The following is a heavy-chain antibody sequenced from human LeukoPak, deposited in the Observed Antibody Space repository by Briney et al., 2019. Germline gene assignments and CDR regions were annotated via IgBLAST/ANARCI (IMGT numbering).Heavy chain of an antibody. CDR2: IIPIFGTA. J-gene: IGHJ6*02. CDR3: AREDIVVVVAATYYYYGMDV. V-gene: IGHV1-69*13. Sequence: SVKVSCTASGGTFSSYAISWVRQAPGQGLEWMGGIIPIFGTANYAQKFQGRVTITADESTSTAYMELSSLRSEDTAVYYCAREDIVVVVAATYYYYGMDVWGQGTTVTVSS. CDR1: GGTFSSYA. D-gene: IGHD2-15*01.